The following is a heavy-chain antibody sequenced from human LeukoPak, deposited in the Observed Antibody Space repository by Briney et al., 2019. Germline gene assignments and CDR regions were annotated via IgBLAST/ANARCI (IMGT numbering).Heavy chain of an antibody. D-gene: IGHD6-13*01. CDR2: ISGSGGST. Sequence: GGSLRLSCAASGFTFSSYAMSWVRQAPGKGLGWVSAISGSGGSTYYADSVKGRFTISRDNSKNTLYLQMNSLRAEDTAVYYCAKGIGYSSSWYPPGNYWGQGTLVTVSS. J-gene: IGHJ4*02. V-gene: IGHV3-23*01. CDR1: GFTFSSYA. CDR3: AKGIGYSSSWYPPGNY.